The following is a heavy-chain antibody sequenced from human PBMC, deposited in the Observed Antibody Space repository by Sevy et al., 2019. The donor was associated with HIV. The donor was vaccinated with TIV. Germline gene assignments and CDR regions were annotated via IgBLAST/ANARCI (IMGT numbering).Heavy chain of an antibody. Sequence: ASVKVSCKASGYTFTGYYMHWVRQAPGQGLEWMGWINPNSGGTNYAQKFQGRVTMTRDTSISTAYMELSRLRSDDTAVYYCARGYCSSTSCYAPDLYYYYYYMDVWGKGTTVTVSS. CDR3: ARGYCSSTSCYAPDLYYYYYYMDV. CDR2: INPNSGGT. CDR1: GYTFTGYY. D-gene: IGHD2-2*01. J-gene: IGHJ6*03. V-gene: IGHV1-2*02.